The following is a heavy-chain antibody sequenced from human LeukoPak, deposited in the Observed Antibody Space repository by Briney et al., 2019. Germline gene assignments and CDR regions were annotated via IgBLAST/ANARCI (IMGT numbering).Heavy chain of an antibody. Sequence: SVKVSCKASGGTFSSYTISWVRQAPGQGLEWMGRIIPILGIANYAQKFQGRVTITADKSTSTAYMELSGLRSEDTAVYYCARWKGYSGYGYYFDYWGQGTLVTVSS. CDR3: ARWKGYSGYGYYFDY. J-gene: IGHJ4*02. CDR1: GGTFSSYT. V-gene: IGHV1-69*02. CDR2: IIPILGIA. D-gene: IGHD5-12*01.